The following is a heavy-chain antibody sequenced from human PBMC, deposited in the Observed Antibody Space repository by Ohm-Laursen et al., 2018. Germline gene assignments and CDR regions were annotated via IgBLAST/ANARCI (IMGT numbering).Heavy chain of an antibody. V-gene: IGHV1-2*02. CDR2: INPNSGGT. CDR3: ARDRGAWVVDY. Sequence: ASVKVSCKASGYIFTGYYMHWVRQAPGQGLEWMGWINPNSGGTSYAQKFQDRVTMTRDTSISTVYMELSRLRSDDTAVYYCARDRGAWVVDYWGQGTLVTVSS. D-gene: IGHD4-17*01. J-gene: IGHJ4*02. CDR1: GYIFTGYY.